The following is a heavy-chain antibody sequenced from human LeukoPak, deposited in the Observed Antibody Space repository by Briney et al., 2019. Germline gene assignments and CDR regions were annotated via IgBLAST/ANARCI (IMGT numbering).Heavy chain of an antibody. Sequence: ASVKVSCKASGYTFTSYDINWVRQATGQGLEGMGWMNPNSGNTGYAQKFQGRVTITRNTSISTAYMELSSLRSEDTAVYYCARGPYYYDSSGYYSFDYWGQGTLVTVSS. CDR2: MNPNSGNT. CDR1: GYTFTSYD. D-gene: IGHD3-22*01. V-gene: IGHV1-8*03. CDR3: ARGPYYYDSSGYYSFDY. J-gene: IGHJ4*02.